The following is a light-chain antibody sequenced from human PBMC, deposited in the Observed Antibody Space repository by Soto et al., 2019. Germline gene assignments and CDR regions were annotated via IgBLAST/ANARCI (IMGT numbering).Light chain of an antibody. J-gene: IGLJ1*01. V-gene: IGLV2-23*02. Sequence: QSVLTQPASVSGSPGQSITISCTGTSSDVGSYNLVSWYQHHPGKAPQLMIFVVSKRPSGVSNRFSGSKSGNTASLTISGLQAEDEADYYCCSYAGDNYVFGAGTKATVL. CDR2: VVS. CDR1: SSDVGSYNL. CDR3: CSYAGDNYV.